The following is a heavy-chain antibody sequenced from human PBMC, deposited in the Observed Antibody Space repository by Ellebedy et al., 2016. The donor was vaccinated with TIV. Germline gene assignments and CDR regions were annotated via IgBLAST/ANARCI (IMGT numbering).Heavy chain of an antibody. CDR3: ARDVATIQLMVSGYGMDV. CDR2: IYSGGRT. CDR1: GFTVSSYY. Sequence: PGGSLRLSCAASGFTVSSYYMNWVRQAPGKGLEWVSIIYSGGRTYYGDSVKGRFTISRDDSKNTLFLQINSLRAEDKAVYFCARDVATIQLMVSGYGMDVWGRGTTVTVSS. V-gene: IGHV3-66*01. J-gene: IGHJ6*02. D-gene: IGHD2-8*01.